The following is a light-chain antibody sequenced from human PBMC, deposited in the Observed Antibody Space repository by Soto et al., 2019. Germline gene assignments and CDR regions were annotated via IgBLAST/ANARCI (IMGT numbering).Light chain of an antibody. V-gene: IGKV3-15*01. CDR2: GAS. Sequence: EIVMTQSPATLSVSPGERATLSCRASQSVGSNLAWYQQKPGQAPRLLIYGASTRATGIPARFSGSGSGTEFTLTISSLQSEDFAVYNCQQYNNWPPTFGQGTKVEIK. J-gene: IGKJ1*01. CDR3: QQYNNWPPT. CDR1: QSVGSN.